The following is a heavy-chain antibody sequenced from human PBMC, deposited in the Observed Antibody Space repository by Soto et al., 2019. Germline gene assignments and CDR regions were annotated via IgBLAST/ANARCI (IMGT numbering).Heavy chain of an antibody. CDR1: GYTFTSYG. D-gene: IGHD6-13*01. CDR2: ISAYNGNT. V-gene: IGHV1-18*01. Sequence: ASVKVSCKASGYTFTSYGISWVRQAPGQGLEWMGWISAYNGNTNYAQKLQGRVTMTTDTSTSTAYMELRSLGSDDTAVYYCARELGQQLVGWFDPWGQGTLVTVSS. J-gene: IGHJ5*02. CDR3: ARELGQQLVGWFDP.